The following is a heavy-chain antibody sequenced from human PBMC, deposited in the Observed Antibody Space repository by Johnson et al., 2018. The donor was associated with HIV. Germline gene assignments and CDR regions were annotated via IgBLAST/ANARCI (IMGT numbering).Heavy chain of an antibody. J-gene: IGHJ3*02. Sequence: VQLVESGGGVVQPGGSLRLSCAASGFTFSTYPMTWVRQAPTKGLEWVSAISGFDSSTYYADSVKGRFSISRDNSKNTVYLQMHSLRAEDTAIYYCAKEGRDCTGGVCYSLAFDIWGQGTMVTVSS. D-gene: IGHD2-8*02. CDR2: ISGFDSST. V-gene: IGHV3-23*04. CDR1: GFTFSTYP. CDR3: AKEGRDCTGGVCYSLAFDI.